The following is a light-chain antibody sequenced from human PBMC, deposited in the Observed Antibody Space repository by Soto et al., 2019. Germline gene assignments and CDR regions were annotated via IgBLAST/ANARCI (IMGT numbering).Light chain of an antibody. CDR1: SSDVGGYNY. Sequence: QSALTQPASVSGSPGQSIAISCTGTSSDVGGYNYVSWYQQHPGKAPKLIIYDVTNRPSGVSDRFSGSKSGNTASLTISGLQAEDEASYYCRCYTRSSTYILGSGTNVTVL. CDR2: DVT. J-gene: IGLJ1*01. V-gene: IGLV2-14*01. CDR3: RCYTRSSTYI.